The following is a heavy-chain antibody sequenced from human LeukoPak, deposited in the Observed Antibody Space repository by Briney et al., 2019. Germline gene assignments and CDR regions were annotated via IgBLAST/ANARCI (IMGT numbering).Heavy chain of an antibody. D-gene: IGHD2-21*02. CDR1: GFTVSSNY. Sequence: GGSLRLSCAASGFTVSSNYMSWVRQAPGKGLEWVSVIYSGGSTYYADSVKGRFTISRDNSKNTLYLQMNSLRAEDTAVYYCARMAYCGGDCYYFDYWGQGTLVTVSS. CDR3: ARMAYCGGDCYYFDY. J-gene: IGHJ4*02. CDR2: IYSGGST. V-gene: IGHV3-53*01.